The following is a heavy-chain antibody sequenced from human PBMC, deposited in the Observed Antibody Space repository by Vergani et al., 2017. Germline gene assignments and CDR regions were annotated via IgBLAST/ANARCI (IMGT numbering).Heavy chain of an antibody. CDR1: NDSVSNTFYY. J-gene: IGHJ4*02. V-gene: IGHV4-39*07. CDR2: IYYSGST. D-gene: IGHD3-3*01. Sequence: QVQLQESGPGLVKPSETLSLTCTVSNDSVSNTFYYWGWIRQTPGKGLEWIGSIYYSGSTYYNPSLESRVTISVDTSKNQFSLKLSSVTAADTAVYYCARVASSDFWSGYPERYFDYWGQGTLVTVSS. CDR3: ARVASSDFWSGYPERYFDY.